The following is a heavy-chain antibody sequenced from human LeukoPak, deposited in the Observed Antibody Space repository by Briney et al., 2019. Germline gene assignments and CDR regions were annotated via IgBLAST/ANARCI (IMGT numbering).Heavy chain of an antibody. Sequence: ASVKVSCKASGYTFTGYYMHWVRQAPGQGLEWMGWINPNSGGTNYAQKFQGRVTMTRDTSISTAYMELSRLRPGDTAVYYCASLWGYCSGGSCDGMGYWGQGTLVTVSS. J-gene: IGHJ4*02. CDR1: GYTFTGYY. V-gene: IGHV1-2*02. CDR2: INPNSGGT. CDR3: ASLWGYCSGGSCDGMGY. D-gene: IGHD2-15*01.